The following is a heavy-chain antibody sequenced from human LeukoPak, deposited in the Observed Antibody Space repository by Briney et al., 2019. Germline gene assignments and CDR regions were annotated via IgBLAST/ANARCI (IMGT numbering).Heavy chain of an antibody. V-gene: IGHV3-48*03. J-gene: IGHJ4*02. Sequence: GGSLRLSCAASGFTFSSYEMNWVRQAPGKGLEWLSYISSRGKTINYADSVKGRFTISRDNARTSLYLQMNSLRAEDTAVYYCVSLSGSYFDYWGQGTLVTVSS. CDR2: ISSRGKTI. CDR1: GFTFSSYE. D-gene: IGHD1-26*01. CDR3: VSLSGSYFDY.